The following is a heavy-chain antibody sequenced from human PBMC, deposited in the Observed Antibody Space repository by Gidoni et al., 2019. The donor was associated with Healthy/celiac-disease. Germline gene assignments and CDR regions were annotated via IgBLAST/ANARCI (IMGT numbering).Heavy chain of an antibody. D-gene: IGHD2-21*01. J-gene: IGHJ4*02. CDR1: VFTFITAW. V-gene: IGHV3-15*07. Sequence: DVHLVYSGGGLLHPVSSLSLSCASSVFTFITAWMNWVRKAPGKALEGGGSIKSKTDGGKTEYAAPVKGRVTISRDDSKNTRYLQMNRLKTEDTDVDYCTTDVEVPHPDYWGQGTMVTV. CDR2: IKSKTDGGKT. CDR3: TTDVEVPHPDY.